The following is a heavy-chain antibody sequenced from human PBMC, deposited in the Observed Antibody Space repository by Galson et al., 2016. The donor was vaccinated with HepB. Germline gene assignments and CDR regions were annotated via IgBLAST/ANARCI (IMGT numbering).Heavy chain of an antibody. V-gene: IGHV1-46*03. CDR3: ARASLWLEVLFSDGMDG. CDR1: GYNFISFH. D-gene: IGHD3-10*01. Sequence: SVKVSCKASGYNFISFHLHWVRQAPGQGLEWVGIINPEGGSTIHAQKFKGRVTMTRETSTSTVYLELSSLRSEDTAVYYCARASLWLEVLFSDGMDGWGQGTTVTVSS. J-gene: IGHJ6*02. CDR2: INPEGGST.